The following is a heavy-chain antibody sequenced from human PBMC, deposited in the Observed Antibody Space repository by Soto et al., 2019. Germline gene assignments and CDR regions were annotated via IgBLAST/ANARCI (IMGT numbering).Heavy chain of an antibody. CDR2: IYSGGTT. D-gene: IGHD4-4*01. V-gene: IGHV3-53*01. CDR3: ARNGWGMATVGM. J-gene: IGHJ4*02. Sequence: EVQLVESGGGSVQPGGSLRLSCAASGFTVSNNYMIWFRLPPGKGLEWVSLIYSGGTTYYADSVKGRFTISRDNSKNTLYLQMNSLRVEDTAVYYCARNGWGMATVGMWGPGTLVTVSS. CDR1: GFTVSNNY.